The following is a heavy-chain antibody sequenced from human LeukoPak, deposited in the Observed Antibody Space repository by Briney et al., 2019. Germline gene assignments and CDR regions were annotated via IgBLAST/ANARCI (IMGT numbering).Heavy chain of an antibody. V-gene: IGHV4-34*01. CDR1: GGSFSGYY. CDR2: INHSGST. CDR3: ARRRVYYYGSGSYSYFDY. D-gene: IGHD3-10*01. J-gene: IGHJ4*02. Sequence: SGTLSLTCAVYGGSFSGYYWSWIRQPPGKGLEWIGEINHSGSTNYNPSLKSRVTISVDTSKNQFSLKLSSVTAADTAVYYCARRRVYYYGSGSYSYFDYWGQGTLVTVSS.